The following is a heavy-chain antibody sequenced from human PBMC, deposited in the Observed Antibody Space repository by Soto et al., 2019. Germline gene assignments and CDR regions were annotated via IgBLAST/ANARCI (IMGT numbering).Heavy chain of an antibody. CDR3: ARDAPLLVVAATLPQDW. J-gene: IGHJ4*02. Sequence: EVQLVESGGGLVQPGGSLRLSCAASGFTFSSYWMSWVRQAPGKGLEWVANIKQDGSEKYYVDSVKGRFTISRDNAKNSLYLQMNSLRAEDTAVYYCARDAPLLVVAATLPQDWWGPGTLVTVSS. V-gene: IGHV3-7*01. D-gene: IGHD2-15*01. CDR1: GFTFSSYW. CDR2: IKQDGSEK.